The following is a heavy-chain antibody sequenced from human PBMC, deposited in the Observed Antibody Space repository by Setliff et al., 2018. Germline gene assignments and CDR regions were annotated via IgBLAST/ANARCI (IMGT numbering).Heavy chain of an antibody. CDR3: AREPLYYYGSGSYYKPPLYYYGMDV. CDR2: INHSGST. CDR1: GGSFSGYY. J-gene: IGHJ6*02. V-gene: IGHV4-34*01. D-gene: IGHD3-10*01. Sequence: SETLSLTCAVYGGSFSGYYWSWIRQPPGKGLEWIGEINHSGSTNYNPSLKSRVTISVDTSKNQFSLKLSSVTAADTAVYYCAREPLYYYGSGSYYKPPLYYYGMDVWGQGTTVTVSS.